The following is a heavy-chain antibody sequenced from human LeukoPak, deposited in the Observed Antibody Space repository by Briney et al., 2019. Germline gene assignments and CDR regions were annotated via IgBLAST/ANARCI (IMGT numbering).Heavy chain of an antibody. J-gene: IGHJ5*02. CDR1: GGSISSGGYY. D-gene: IGHD3-10*01. CDR3: ARVRATMVRGVIHNWFDP. Sequence: SETLSLTCTVSGGSISSGGYYWSWIRQHPGKGLEWIGYIYYSGSTYYNPSLKSRVTISVDTSKNQFSLKLSSVTAADTAVYYCARVRATMVRGVIHNWFDPWGQGTLVTVSS. CDR2: IYYSGST. V-gene: IGHV4-31*03.